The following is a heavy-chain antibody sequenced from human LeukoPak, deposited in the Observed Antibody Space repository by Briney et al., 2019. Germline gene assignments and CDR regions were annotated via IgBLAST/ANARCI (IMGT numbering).Heavy chain of an antibody. Sequence: GGSLRLSCAASGFTFSSYSMTWVRQAPGKGLEWVSYISSSSSTIYYADSVKGRFTISRDNAKNSLYLQMNSLRAEDTAVYYCARDGVAVAAYWGQGTLVTVSS. J-gene: IGHJ4*02. V-gene: IGHV3-48*01. CDR2: ISSSSSTI. D-gene: IGHD6-19*01. CDR1: GFTFSSYS. CDR3: ARDGVAVAAY.